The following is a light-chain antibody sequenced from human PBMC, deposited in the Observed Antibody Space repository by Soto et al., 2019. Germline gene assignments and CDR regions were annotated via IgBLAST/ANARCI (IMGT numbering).Light chain of an antibody. V-gene: IGLV2-8*01. CDR3: SSYAGSDNFV. CDR2: EVS. CDR1: SSDVGANNDY. Sequence: QSGLTQPPSASGSPGQSVTISCTGTSSDVGANNDYVSWYQQHPGKVPKLMIYEVSKRPPGVPDRFSGSKSGNTASLTVSGLQADDEADYYCSSYAGSDNFVFGTGTKVTFL. J-gene: IGLJ1*01.